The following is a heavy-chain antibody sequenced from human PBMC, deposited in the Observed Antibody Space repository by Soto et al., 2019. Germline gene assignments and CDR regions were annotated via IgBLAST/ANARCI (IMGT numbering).Heavy chain of an antibody. CDR3: ARDRSGYGSSNRSPRTDL. Sequence: GVSLRLSCAASGFTFSSYWMHWVRQAPGKGLVWVSRINSDGSSTSYADSVKGRFTISRDNAKNTLYLQMNSLRAEDTAVYYCARDRSGYGSSNRSPRTDLCGQGTMVTVSS. J-gene: IGHJ4*03. CDR1: GFTFSSYW. CDR2: INSDGSST. V-gene: IGHV3-74*01. D-gene: IGHD2-2*03.